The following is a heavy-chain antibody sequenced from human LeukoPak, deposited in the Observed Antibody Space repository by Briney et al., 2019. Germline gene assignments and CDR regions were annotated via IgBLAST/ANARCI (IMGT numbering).Heavy chain of an antibody. CDR1: GYTFTGYY. CDR3: ARTWINTGYFDY. J-gene: IGHJ4*02. CDR2: MNPNTGNT. Sequence: GASVKVSCKASGYTFTGYYMHWVRQATGQGLEWMGWMNPNTGNTGYAQKFQGRVTLTRSTSISTAYMELSSLRSEDTAVYYCARTWINTGYFDYWGQGTLVTVSS. V-gene: IGHV1-8*03. D-gene: IGHD5-12*01.